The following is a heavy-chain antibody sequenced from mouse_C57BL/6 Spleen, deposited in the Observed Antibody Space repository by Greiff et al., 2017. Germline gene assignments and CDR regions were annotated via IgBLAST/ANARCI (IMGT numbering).Heavy chain of an antibody. J-gene: IGHJ4*01. V-gene: IGHV1-74*01. CDR1: GYTFTSYW. D-gene: IGHD2-4*01. Sequence: QVQLQQPGAELVKPGASVKVSCKASGYTFTSYWMHWVKQRPGQGLEWIGRIHPSDSDTNYNQKFKGKATLTVDKSSSTAYMQLSSLTSEDSAVYYCAIPIYYDPYYAMDYWGQGTSVTVSS. CDR2: IHPSDSDT. CDR3: AIPIYYDPYYAMDY.